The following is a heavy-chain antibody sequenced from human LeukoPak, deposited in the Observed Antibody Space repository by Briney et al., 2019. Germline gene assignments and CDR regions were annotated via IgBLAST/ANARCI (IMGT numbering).Heavy chain of an antibody. CDR3: ARELSYSSGWFQYSDY. CDR1: GFTFSSYW. Sequence: PGGSLRLSCAASGFTFSSYWMSWVRQAPGKGLEWVANIKQDGSEKYYVDSVKGRFTISRDNAKNSLYLQMNSLRAEDTAAYYCARELSYSSGWFQYSDYWGQGTLVTVSS. V-gene: IGHV3-7*01. J-gene: IGHJ4*02. CDR2: IKQDGSEK. D-gene: IGHD6-19*01.